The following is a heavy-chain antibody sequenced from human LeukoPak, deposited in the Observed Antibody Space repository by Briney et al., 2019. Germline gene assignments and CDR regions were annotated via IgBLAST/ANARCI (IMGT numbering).Heavy chain of an antibody. D-gene: IGHD3-22*01. CDR3: AIMHGYYDGSGYWVQ. V-gene: IGHV3-23*01. CDR1: GFIFGSYG. CDR2: ITPNADRT. J-gene: IGHJ1*01. Sequence: GGSLRLSCAASGFIFGSYGMSWVRQAPGKGLEWVSFITPNADRTSYADSVEGRFTISRDNPRNTLYMQMNSLRDEDTALYYCAIMHGYYDGSGYWVQWGQGTLVTVSS.